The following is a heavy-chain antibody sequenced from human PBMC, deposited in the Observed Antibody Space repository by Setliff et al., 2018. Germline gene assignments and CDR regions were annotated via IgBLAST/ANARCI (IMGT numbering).Heavy chain of an antibody. CDR3: ARGPNSNYEGAFDI. CDR1: GGSFSGYY. J-gene: IGHJ3*02. CDR2: IYYGGST. Sequence: SETLSLTCAVYGGSFSGYYWSWIRQPPGKGLEWIGYIYYGGSTDYNPSLKSRVTISVDTSKNQFSLKLSSVTAADTAVYYCARGPNSNYEGAFDIWGQGTMVTVSS. V-gene: IGHV4-34*01. D-gene: IGHD4-4*01.